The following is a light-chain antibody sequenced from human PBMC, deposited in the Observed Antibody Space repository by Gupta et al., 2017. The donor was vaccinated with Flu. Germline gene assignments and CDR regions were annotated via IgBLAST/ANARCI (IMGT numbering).Light chain of an antibody. J-gene: IGKJ3*01. Sequence: DIQMTQSPSSLSASVGDRVTITCRASQSIRSYLNWYQQKPGKAPNLLIYAASSLQSGVPSRFSGSGSGTDFTLTISRLQPEDFATYYCQQSDSTPLEFGHGTKVDIK. CDR2: AAS. CDR3: QQSDSTPLE. CDR1: QSIRSY. V-gene: IGKV1-39*01.